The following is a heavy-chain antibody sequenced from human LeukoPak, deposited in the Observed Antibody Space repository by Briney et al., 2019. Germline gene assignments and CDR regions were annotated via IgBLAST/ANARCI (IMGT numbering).Heavy chain of an antibody. D-gene: IGHD6-19*01. CDR1: GFTFSDYY. CDR3: ALWLRIYANN. J-gene: IGHJ4*02. CDR2: ISSISGYT. V-gene: IGHV3-11*06. Sequence: GGSLRLSCAASGFTFSDYYMGWIRQAPGKGLEWVSYISSISGYTNYADSVKGRFTISRDNAKNSLYLQMNSLRAEDTAVYYCALWLRIYANNWGQGTLVTVSS.